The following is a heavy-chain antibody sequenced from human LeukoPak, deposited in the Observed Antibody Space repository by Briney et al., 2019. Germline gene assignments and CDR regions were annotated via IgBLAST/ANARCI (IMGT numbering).Heavy chain of an antibody. CDR3: ARGELADAFDI. D-gene: IGHD1-1*01. Sequence: ASVKVSCKASGYTFTSYYMHWVRQAPGQGLEWMGIINPSGGSTSCAQKFQGRVTMTRDTSTGTVYMELSSLRSEDTAVYYCARGELADAFDIWGQGTMVTVSS. CDR1: GYTFTSYY. V-gene: IGHV1-46*01. CDR2: INPSGGST. J-gene: IGHJ3*02.